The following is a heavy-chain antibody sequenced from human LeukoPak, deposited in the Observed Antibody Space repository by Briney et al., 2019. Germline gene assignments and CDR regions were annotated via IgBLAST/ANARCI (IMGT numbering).Heavy chain of an antibody. D-gene: IGHD4-17*01. CDR1: GFTFSTYA. CDR3: ARDLNDYGDYFPPKGMDV. Sequence: GGSLRLSCAASGFTFSTYAMSWVRQAPGKGLEWVSAITGSGGSTYYADSVKGRFTISRDNSKNTLYLQMNSLRAEDTAVYYCARDLNDYGDYFPPKGMDVWGQGTTVTVSS. V-gene: IGHV3-23*01. CDR2: ITGSGGST. J-gene: IGHJ6*02.